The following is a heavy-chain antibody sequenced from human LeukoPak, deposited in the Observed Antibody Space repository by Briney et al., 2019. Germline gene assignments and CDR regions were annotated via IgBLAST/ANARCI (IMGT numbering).Heavy chain of an antibody. Sequence: ASVKVSSKASGYTFTSYGISWVRQAPGQGLEWMGWISAYNGNTNYAQKLQGRVTMTTDTSTSTAYMELRSLRSDDTAVYYCARGLTMVRGVISPVWLDYWGQGTLVTVSS. CDR1: GYTFTSYG. CDR2: ISAYNGNT. D-gene: IGHD3-10*01. V-gene: IGHV1-18*01. J-gene: IGHJ4*02. CDR3: ARGLTMVRGVISPVWLDY.